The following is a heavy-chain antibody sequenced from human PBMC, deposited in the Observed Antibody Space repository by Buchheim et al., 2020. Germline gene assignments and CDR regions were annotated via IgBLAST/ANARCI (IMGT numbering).Heavy chain of an antibody. Sequence: EVQVVESGGGLVQSGGSLRLSCVASGFTLSQYWMHWVRQAPGKGLVWVSRTNRDGTYTIYADSVKGRFTISSDNAQSTLYLQMNSLRVEDTAVYYCAREPLNADEDYWGQGTL. CDR2: TNRDGTYT. V-gene: IGHV3-74*01. J-gene: IGHJ4*01. CDR3: AREPLNADEDY. D-gene: IGHD3-16*01. CDR1: GFTLSQYW.